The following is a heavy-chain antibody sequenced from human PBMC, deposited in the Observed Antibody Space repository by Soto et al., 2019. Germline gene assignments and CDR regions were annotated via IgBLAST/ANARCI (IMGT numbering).Heavy chain of an antibody. CDR3: ASDFLGGEHPFYYNMDV. J-gene: IGHJ6*02. Sequence: EVQLVESGGGLVQPGRSLRLSCAASGFTFDDYAMHWVRQVPGKGLEWVSAISWNSANIGYADSVKGRFTISRDNAKSSLYLQMNSLRPEDTALYYCASDFLGGEHPFYYNMDVWGQGTTVTVSS. D-gene: IGHD2-21*01. CDR1: GFTFDDYA. CDR2: ISWNSANI. V-gene: IGHV3-9*01.